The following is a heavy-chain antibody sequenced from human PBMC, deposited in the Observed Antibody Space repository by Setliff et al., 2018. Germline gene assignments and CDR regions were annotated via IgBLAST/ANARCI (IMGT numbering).Heavy chain of an antibody. CDR1: GGSISSGSFY. CDR3: ARHPSSGSYYGGSIFYFDD. V-gene: IGHV4-61*09. CDR2: SYTSGST. Sequence: KTSETLSLTCTVSGGSISSGSFYWSWIRQPAGKGLEWIGHSYTSGSTNYNPSLKSRVTISLDTSKNQFSLQLSFVTAADTAVYYCARHPSSGSYYGGSIFYFDDWGPGILVTVSS. J-gene: IGHJ4*02. D-gene: IGHD1-26*01.